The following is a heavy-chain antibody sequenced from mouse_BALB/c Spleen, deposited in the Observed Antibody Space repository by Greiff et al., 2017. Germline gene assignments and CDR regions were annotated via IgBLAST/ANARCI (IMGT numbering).Heavy chain of an antibody. V-gene: IGHV1-14*01. Sequence: EVQVVESGPELVKPGASVKMSCKASGYTFTSYVMHWVKQKPGQGLEWIGYINPYNDGTKYNEKFKGKATLTSDKSSSTAYMELSSLTSEDSAVYYCARGRTFYDGYPAWFAYWGQGTLVTVSA. CDR2: INPYNDGT. J-gene: IGHJ3*01. CDR1: GYTFTSYV. CDR3: ARGRTFYDGYPAWFAY. D-gene: IGHD2-3*01.